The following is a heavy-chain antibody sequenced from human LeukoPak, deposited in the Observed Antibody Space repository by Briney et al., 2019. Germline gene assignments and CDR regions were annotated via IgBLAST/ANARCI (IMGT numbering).Heavy chain of an antibody. J-gene: IGHJ4*02. CDR2: FRSSGSTI. D-gene: IGHD3-10*01. CDR1: GFTFSDYY. V-gene: IGHV3-11*04. CDR3: ARDGSGRVPEMSAPDY. Sequence: GGSLRLSCAASGFTFSDYYMSWIRQAPGKGLNWFSYFRSSGSTIYYADSVKGRFTISRDNAKNSLYLQMNSLRAEDTAVYYCARDGSGRVPEMSAPDYWGQGTLVTVSS.